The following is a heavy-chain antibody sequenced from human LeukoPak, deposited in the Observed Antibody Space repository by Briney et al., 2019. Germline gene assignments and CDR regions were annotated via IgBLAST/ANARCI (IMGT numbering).Heavy chain of an antibody. CDR3: AKGGVGPGKTFDS. CDR2: ISGSGGST. J-gene: IGHJ4*02. Sequence: GGSLRLSCAASGFTFSSYAMSWVRQAPGKGLEWVSGISGSGGSTYYADSVKGRLTIPKDYSQTTLYPQRNSLRAEHTAMYYCAKGGVGPGKTFDSWGQGTLVTVSS. D-gene: IGHD3-10*01. V-gene: IGHV3-23*01. CDR1: GFTFSSYA.